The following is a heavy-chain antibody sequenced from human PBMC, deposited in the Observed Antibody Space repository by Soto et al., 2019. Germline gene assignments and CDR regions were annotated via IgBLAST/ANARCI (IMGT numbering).Heavy chain of an antibody. Sequence: QVQLVQSGAEVKKPGASVKVSCKASGYTFSSFDIHWVRQATGQGLEWMGWVNPNSANTGYAQSFQGRVTMTRDTSKSTADMEVNSLTSEDTTIYYCARAYGAGSFDIWGQGTLVTVSS. CDR3: ARAYGAGSFDI. CDR1: GYTFSSFD. D-gene: IGHD3-10*01. V-gene: IGHV1-8*01. J-gene: IGHJ5*02. CDR2: VNPNSANT.